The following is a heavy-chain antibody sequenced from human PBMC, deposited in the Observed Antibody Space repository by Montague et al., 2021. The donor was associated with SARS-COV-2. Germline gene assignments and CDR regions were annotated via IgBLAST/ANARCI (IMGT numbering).Heavy chain of an antibody. V-gene: IGHV3-74*01. CDR1: GSTFRSYW. J-gene: IGHJ6*02. CDR2: INSDGSST. D-gene: IGHD3-3*01. Sequence: SLRLSCAASGSTFRSYWMHWVRQAPGKGLVWVSRINSDGSSTGYADSVKGRFTISRDNAKNTLYLQMNSLRAEDTAVYYCARSIGDFWSGYEDYYSAMGVWGQGTTVTVSS. CDR3: ARSIGDFWSGYEDYYSAMGV.